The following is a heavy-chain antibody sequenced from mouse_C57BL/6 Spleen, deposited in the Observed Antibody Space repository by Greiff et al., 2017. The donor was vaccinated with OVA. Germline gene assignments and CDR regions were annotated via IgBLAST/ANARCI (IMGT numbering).Heavy chain of an antibody. CDR1: GFTFSDYG. Sequence: EVKVVESGGGLVKPGGSLKLSCAASGFTFSDYGMHWVRQAPEKGLEWVAYISSGSSTIYYADTVKGRFTISRDNAKNTLFLQMTSLRSEDTSMYYCARNGDYGSSYMYFDVWGTGTTVTVSS. V-gene: IGHV5-17*01. CDR3: ARNGDYGSSYMYFDV. J-gene: IGHJ1*03. CDR2: ISSGSSTI. D-gene: IGHD1-1*01.